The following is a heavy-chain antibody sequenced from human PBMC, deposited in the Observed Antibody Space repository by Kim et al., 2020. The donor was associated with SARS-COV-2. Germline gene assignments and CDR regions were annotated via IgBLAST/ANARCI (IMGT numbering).Heavy chain of an antibody. J-gene: IGHJ6*02. CDR3: ARFLGTGATGSYYYGMDV. CDR2: IYHSGST. D-gene: IGHD7-27*01. V-gene: IGHV4-30-2*01. CDR1: GGFISSGGYS. Sequence: SETLSLTCAVSGGFISSGGYSWSWIRQPPGKALEWIGYIYHSGSTYYNPSLKSRVTMSVDRSKNQFSLNLTSVTAADTAVYYCARFLGTGATGSYYYGMDVWGQGTTVTVSS.